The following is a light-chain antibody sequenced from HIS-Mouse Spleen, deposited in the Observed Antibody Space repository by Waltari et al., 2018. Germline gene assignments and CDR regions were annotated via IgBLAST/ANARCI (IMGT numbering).Light chain of an antibody. V-gene: IGLV2-8*01. J-gene: IGLJ2*01. CDR3: SSYAGSNNLV. CDR1: SSDVGGYNY. CDR2: EGS. Sequence: QSALTQPPSASGSPGQSVTISCTGTSSDVGGYNYVSWCQQHPGKAPKLMIYEGSKRPSGVPARFSGSKSGNTASLTVSGLQAEDEADYYCSSYAGSNNLVFGGGTKLTVL.